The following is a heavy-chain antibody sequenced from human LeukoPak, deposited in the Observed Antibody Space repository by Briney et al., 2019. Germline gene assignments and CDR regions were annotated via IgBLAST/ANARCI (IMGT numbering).Heavy chain of an antibody. J-gene: IGHJ4*02. CDR3: ARVDPDSSSTLEVFDY. CDR2: MYTTGST. D-gene: IGHD6-6*01. V-gene: IGHV4-4*07. CDR1: GGSISNYY. Sequence: PSETLSLTCDVSGGSISNYYWCWLRQPAGKGLEWIGRMYTTGSTVYNPSLKSRVTMSVDTSKNQFSLKLSSVTAADTAVYYCARVDPDSSSTLEVFDYWGQGTLVTVSS.